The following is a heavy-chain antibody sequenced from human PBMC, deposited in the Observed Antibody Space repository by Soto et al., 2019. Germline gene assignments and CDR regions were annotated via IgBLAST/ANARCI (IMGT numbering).Heavy chain of an antibody. V-gene: IGHV4-31*03. CDR3: AREITMKGWFDP. Sequence: QVQLQESGPGLVKPSETLSLTCTVSGDSVSSGSPYWSWIRQPPGKGLEWIGYIYYSGSTYNNPSLKSRVDISVDTSKNQLSLKLSSVTAADTAIYYCAREITMKGWFDPWGQGTLVTVSS. CDR1: GDSVSSGSPY. CDR2: IYYSGST. J-gene: IGHJ5*02. D-gene: IGHD3-22*01.